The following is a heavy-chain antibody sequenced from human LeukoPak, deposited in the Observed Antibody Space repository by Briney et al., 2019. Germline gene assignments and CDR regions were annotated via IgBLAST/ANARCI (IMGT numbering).Heavy chain of an antibody. Sequence: GGSLRLSCAPSGFTFNSYAMSGVPHAPGEGLEWVSTISGSGGNTSYADCVKGRFNISRENPKNMLFLKMESVRAEDTRVYYCAKGYGGSWYFDYWGQGTLVTVSS. D-gene: IGHD6-13*01. CDR2: ISGSGGNT. J-gene: IGHJ4*02. CDR1: GFTFNSYA. CDR3: AKGYGGSWYFDY. V-gene: IGHV3-23*01.